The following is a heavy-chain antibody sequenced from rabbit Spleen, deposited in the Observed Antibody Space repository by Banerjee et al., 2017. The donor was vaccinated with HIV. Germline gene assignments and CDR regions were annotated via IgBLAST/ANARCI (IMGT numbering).Heavy chain of an antibody. D-gene: IGHD2-1*01. Sequence: QSLEESGGDLVKPGASLTLTCTASGFSFIAGYYMCWVRQAPGKGLEWIACIYVGSGGYTYYATWAKGRFTISKTSSTTVTLQMTSLTAADTATYFCAKASYGDYNTLDPWGPGTLVTVS. CDR3: AKASYGDYNTLDP. CDR1: GFSFIAGYY. V-gene: IGHV1S40*01. CDR2: IYVGSGGYT. J-gene: IGHJ2*01.